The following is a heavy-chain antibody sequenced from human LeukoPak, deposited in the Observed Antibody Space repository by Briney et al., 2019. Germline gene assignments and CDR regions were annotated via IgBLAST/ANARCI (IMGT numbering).Heavy chain of an antibody. D-gene: IGHD2-2*01. CDR3: ARELRYCSSTSCYQH. CDR1: GGSISPWY. V-gene: IGHV4-59*12. J-gene: IGHJ1*01. CDR2: VFHTGSI. Sequence: SETLSLTCTVSGGSISPWYWSWIRQPPGKRLEWIGYVFHTGSINHNPSLKSRLTISVDRSKNQFSLKLSSVTAADTAVYYCARELRYCSSTSCYQHWGQGTLVTVSS.